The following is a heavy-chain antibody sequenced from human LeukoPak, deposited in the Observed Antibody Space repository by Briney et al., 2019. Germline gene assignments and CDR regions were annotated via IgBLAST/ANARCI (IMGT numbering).Heavy chain of an antibody. D-gene: IGHD3-9*01. Sequence: PGGSLRPSCAASGLTFDDYAMHWVRHAPGKGLKWVSLISGDGGSTYYAAPVKTRFTISRYNSKNSLYLQMNSLRTEDTALYYCARGPTSLTGYYTLLDYWGQGTLVTVSS. CDR3: ARGPTSLTGYYTLLDY. J-gene: IGHJ4*02. CDR1: GLTFDDYA. V-gene: IGHV3-43*02. CDR2: ISGDGGST.